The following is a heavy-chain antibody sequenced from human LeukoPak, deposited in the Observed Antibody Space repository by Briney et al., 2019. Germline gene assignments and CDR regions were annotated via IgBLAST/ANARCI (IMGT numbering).Heavy chain of an antibody. J-gene: IGHJ5*02. D-gene: IGHD2-2*01. Sequence: SETLSLTCTVSGGSISSSSYYWGWIRQPPGKGLEWIGSIYYGGSTYYNPSLKSRVTISVDTSKNQFSLKLSSVTAADTAVYYCARGIPAPPTDWFDPWGQGTLVTVSS. CDR3: ARGIPAPPTDWFDP. V-gene: IGHV4-39*01. CDR2: IYYGGST. CDR1: GGSISSSSYY.